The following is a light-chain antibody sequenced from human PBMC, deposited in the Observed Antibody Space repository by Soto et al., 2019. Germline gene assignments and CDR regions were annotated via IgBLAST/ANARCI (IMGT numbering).Light chain of an antibody. Sequence: DIVMTQSPLSLPVTPGEPASISCRSSQSLLHDNGYNYLDWYLQKPGQSPQLLIYLGSNRASGVPDRFSGSASGTDFTLKISRVEAEDAGIYYCMQALQAPWTFGKGTKVEIK. CDR2: LGS. CDR1: QSLLHDNGYNY. CDR3: MQALQAPWT. J-gene: IGKJ1*01. V-gene: IGKV2-28*01.